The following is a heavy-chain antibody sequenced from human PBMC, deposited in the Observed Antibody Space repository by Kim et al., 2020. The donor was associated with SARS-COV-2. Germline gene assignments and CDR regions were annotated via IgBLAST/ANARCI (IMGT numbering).Heavy chain of an antibody. J-gene: IGHJ4*02. Sequence: SEPLSLSCAVYGGSFSGYYWSWIRQPPGKGLEWIGEINHSGSTNYNPSLKSRVTISVDTSKNQLSLKLSSVTAADTAVYYCARGHYYDSSGYYHFFDYWGQGTLVTVSS. CDR2: INHSGST. V-gene: IGHV4-34*01. CDR1: GGSFSGYY. D-gene: IGHD3-22*01. CDR3: ARGHYYDSSGYYHFFDY.